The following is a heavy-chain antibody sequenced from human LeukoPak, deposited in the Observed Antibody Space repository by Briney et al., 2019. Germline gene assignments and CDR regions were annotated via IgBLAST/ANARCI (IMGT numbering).Heavy chain of an antibody. J-gene: IGHJ4*02. CDR3: ARLTPSGYFDS. CDR1: GGSIRSNY. Sequence: SETLSLTCTVSGGSIRSNYWSWIRQPPGKGLEWIGNIYYSGSTNYNPSLKSRVAISIDTSKNQFSLKLSSVTAADTAVFYCARLTPSGYFDSWGQGTLVTVSS. D-gene: IGHD1-14*01. V-gene: IGHV4-59*12. CDR2: IYYSGST.